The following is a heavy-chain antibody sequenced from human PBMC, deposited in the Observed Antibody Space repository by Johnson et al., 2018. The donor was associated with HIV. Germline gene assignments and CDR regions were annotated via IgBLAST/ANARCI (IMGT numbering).Heavy chain of an antibody. CDR3: ASQVRGLRLGVDAFDI. J-gene: IGHJ3*02. V-gene: IGHV3-30*04. CDR2: ISYDGSNK. D-gene: IGHD3-16*01. CDR1: GFTFSSYA. Sequence: VQLVESGGGVVQPGRSLRLSCAASGFTFSSYAMHWVRQAPGKGLEWVAVISYDGSNKYYADSVKGRFTISRDNSKNTVYLQMNKLRAEDTAVYFCASQVRGLRLGVDAFDIWGQGTMVTVSS.